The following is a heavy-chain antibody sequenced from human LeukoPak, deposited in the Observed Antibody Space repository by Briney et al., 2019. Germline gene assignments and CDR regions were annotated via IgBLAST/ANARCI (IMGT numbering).Heavy chain of an antibody. CDR3: ARGRRYYDSSGYYNSRGPLDY. CDR2: IYYSGST. V-gene: IGHV4-59*01. D-gene: IGHD3-22*01. CDR1: GGSISSYY. J-gene: IGHJ4*02. Sequence: SETLSLTCTVSGGSISSYYWSWIRQPPGKGLEWIGYIYYSGSTNYNPSLKSRVTISVDTSKNQFSLKLSSVTAADTAVYYCARGRRYYDSSGYYNSRGPLDYWGQGTLVTVSS.